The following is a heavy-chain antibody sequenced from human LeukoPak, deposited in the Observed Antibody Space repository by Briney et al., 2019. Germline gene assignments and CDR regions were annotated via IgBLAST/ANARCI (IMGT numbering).Heavy chain of an antibody. Sequence: GGSLRLSCAASGFTFSSYAMHWVRQAPGKGLEWVAVISYDGSNKYYADSVKGRFTISRDNSKNTLYLQMNSLRAEDTAVYYCARDGLIHVFGESRRNKYYYYYYMDAWGKGTTVTVSS. CDR1: GFTFSSYA. J-gene: IGHJ6*03. D-gene: IGHD3-10*02. V-gene: IGHV3-30*04. CDR2: ISYDGSNK. CDR3: ARDGLIHVFGESRRNKYYYYYYMDA.